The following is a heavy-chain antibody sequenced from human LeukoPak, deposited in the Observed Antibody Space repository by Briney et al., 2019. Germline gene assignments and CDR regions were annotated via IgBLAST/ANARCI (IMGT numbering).Heavy chain of an antibody. CDR2: FDPEDGET. V-gene: IGHV1-24*01. J-gene: IGHJ4*02. CDR3: ATATGSIYYYFDY. D-gene: IGHD1-1*01. CDR1: GYSLTVLS. Sequence: ASVKVSCKVSGYSLTVLSMHWVRQAPGTGIEWRGGFDPEDGETIYAQKFQGRVTMTEDTSTDTAYMELSSLRSEDTAVYYCATATGSIYYYFDYWGQGTLVTVSS.